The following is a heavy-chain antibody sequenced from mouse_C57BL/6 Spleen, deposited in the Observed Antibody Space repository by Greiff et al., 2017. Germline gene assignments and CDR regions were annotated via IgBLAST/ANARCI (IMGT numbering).Heavy chain of an antibody. CDR3: ARDGHDAMDY. V-gene: IGHV5-4*01. Sequence: EVHLVESGGGLVKPGGSLKLSCAASGFTFSSYAMSWVRQTPEKRLEWVATISDGGSYTYYPDNVKGRFTISRDNAKNNLYLQMSHLKSEDTAMYYCARDGHDAMDYWGQGTSVTVSS. CDR1: GFTFSSYA. J-gene: IGHJ4*01. D-gene: IGHD2-2*01. CDR2: ISDGGSYT.